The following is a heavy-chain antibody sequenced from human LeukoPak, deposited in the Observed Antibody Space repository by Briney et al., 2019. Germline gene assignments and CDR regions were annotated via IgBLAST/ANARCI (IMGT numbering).Heavy chain of an antibody. V-gene: IGHV4-39*01. CDR1: GGSTSSSSYY. Sequence: PSETLSLTCTVSGGSTSSSSYYWGWIRQPPGKGLEWIGSIYYSGGTYYTPSLKSRVTISVDTSKNQFSLKLSSVTAADTAVYYCARHFVVRPNWFDPWGQGTLVTVSS. CDR2: IYYSGGT. J-gene: IGHJ5*02. CDR3: ARHFVVRPNWFDP. D-gene: IGHD3-10*01.